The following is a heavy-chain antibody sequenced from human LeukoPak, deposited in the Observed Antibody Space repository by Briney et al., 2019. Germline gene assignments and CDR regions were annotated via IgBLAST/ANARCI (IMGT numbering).Heavy chain of an antibody. CDR2: ISTSSGTI. CDR3: AIRRRDLVIIH. J-gene: IGHJ1*01. V-gene: IGHV3-48*01. CDR1: GFXFSSYG. Sequence: GGSLRLSCAASGFXFSSYGINWVRQAPGKGLEWISYISTSSGTIFYADSVKGRFTISRDNAKNTLYLQMNSLRPEDTAVYYCAIRRRDLVIIHWGQGTLVTVSS. D-gene: IGHD3-9*01.